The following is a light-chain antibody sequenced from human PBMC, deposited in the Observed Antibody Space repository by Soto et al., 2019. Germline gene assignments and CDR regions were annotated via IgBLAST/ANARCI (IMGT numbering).Light chain of an antibody. CDR2: GAS. CDR1: HSVGSSH. Sequence: EIVLTQSPGTLYWSTGERATLSCRASHSVGSSHLAWYQQKPGQAPRLLIYGASSRATGVPDRFSGSGSGTDFTLTISRLEPEDSAVYYCQQYVGWTFGQGTKVEIK. CDR3: QQYVGWT. V-gene: IGKV3-20*01. J-gene: IGKJ1*01.